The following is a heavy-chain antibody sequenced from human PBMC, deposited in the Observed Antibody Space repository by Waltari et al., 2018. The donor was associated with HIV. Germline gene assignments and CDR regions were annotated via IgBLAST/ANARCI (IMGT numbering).Heavy chain of an antibody. CDR1: GRSTRSSSDY. Sequence: QLQLQESGPGLVQPSETLSPTSPVSGRSTRSSSDYWGWIRQPPGKGLEWIGSIYYSGSTYYNPSLKSRVTISVDTSKNQFSLKLSSVTAADTAVYYCARGSRAFDIWGQGTMVTVSS. V-gene: IGHV4-39*01. CDR3: ARGSRAFDI. CDR2: IYYSGST. J-gene: IGHJ3*02.